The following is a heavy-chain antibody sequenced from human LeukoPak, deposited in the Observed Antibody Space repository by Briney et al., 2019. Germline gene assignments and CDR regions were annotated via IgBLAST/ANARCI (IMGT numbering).Heavy chain of an antibody. D-gene: IGHD1-26*01. J-gene: IGHJ4*02. V-gene: IGHV3-30*04. CDR3: ARGQEWELLYHAAPDY. CDR1: GFTFSSYA. Sequence: GGSLRLSCAASGFTFSSYAMHWVRQAPGKGLEWVAVISYDGGNKYYADSVKGRFTISRDNSKNTLYLQMNSLRAEDTAVYYCARGQEWELLYHAAPDYWGQGTLVTVSS. CDR2: ISYDGGNK.